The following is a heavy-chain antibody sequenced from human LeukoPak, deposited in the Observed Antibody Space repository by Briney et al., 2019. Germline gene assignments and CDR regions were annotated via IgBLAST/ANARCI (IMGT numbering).Heavy chain of an antibody. Sequence: ASVKVSCKASGYTFTSYGISWVRQAPGQGLEWMGWISAYNGNTNYAQKLQGRVTMTTDTSTSTAYIELRSLRSDDTAVYYCARDRGLRGLLLTPYYWGQGTLVTVSS. J-gene: IGHJ4*02. CDR3: ARDRGLRGLLLTPYY. CDR1: GYTFTSYG. D-gene: IGHD3-22*01. V-gene: IGHV1-18*01. CDR2: ISAYNGNT.